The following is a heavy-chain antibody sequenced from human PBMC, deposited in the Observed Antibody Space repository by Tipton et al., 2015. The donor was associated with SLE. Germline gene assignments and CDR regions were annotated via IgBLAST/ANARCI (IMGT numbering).Heavy chain of an antibody. J-gene: IGHJ4*02. CDR3: ARERVVRGVHNYYFDY. CDR1: GFTFSDYY. D-gene: IGHD3-10*01. Sequence: SLRLSCAASGFTFSDYYMSWIRQAPGKGLEWVSYISSSGSTIYYADSVKGRFTISRDNAENSLYLQMNSLRAEDTAVYYCARERVVRGVHNYYFDYWGQGTLVTVSS. CDR2: ISSSGSTI. V-gene: IGHV3-11*01.